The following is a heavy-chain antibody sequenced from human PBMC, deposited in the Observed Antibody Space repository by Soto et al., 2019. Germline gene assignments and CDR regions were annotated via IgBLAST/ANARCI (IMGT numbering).Heavy chain of an antibody. J-gene: IGHJ6*02. CDR2: IYRSGST. CDR1: GGSISSGGYS. Sequence: KASETLSLTCAVSGGSISSGGYSWSWIRQPPGKGLEWIGYIYRSGSTYYNPSLKSRVTISVDRSKNQFSLKLSSVTAADTAVYYCASAPIVGATNYYYYGMDVWGQGTTVTVSS. V-gene: IGHV4-30-2*01. D-gene: IGHD1-26*01. CDR3: ASAPIVGATNYYYYGMDV.